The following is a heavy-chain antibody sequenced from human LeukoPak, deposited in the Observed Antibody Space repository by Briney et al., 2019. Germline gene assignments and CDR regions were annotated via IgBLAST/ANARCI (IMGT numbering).Heavy chain of an antibody. J-gene: IGHJ4*02. Sequence: PGGSLRLFCAASGFTFSSYAMSWVRQAPGKGLEWVSAISGSGGSTYYADSVKGRFTISRDNSKNTLYLQMNSLRAEDTAVYYCAKGRNYGDYEAIFDYWGQGTLVTVSS. CDR3: AKGRNYGDYEAIFDY. V-gene: IGHV3-23*01. CDR1: GFTFSSYA. CDR2: ISGSGGST. D-gene: IGHD4-17*01.